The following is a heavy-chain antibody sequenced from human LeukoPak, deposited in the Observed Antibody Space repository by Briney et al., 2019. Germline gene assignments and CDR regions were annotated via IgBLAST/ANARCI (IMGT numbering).Heavy chain of an antibody. CDR1: GFPFNAYW. D-gene: IGHD6-13*01. V-gene: IGHV3-7*03. J-gene: IGHJ4*02. Sequence: GGSLRLSCAASGFPFNAYWMTWVRQAPGKGLEWVANIRQDGDTKYYVDSAKGRFTISRDNATNSLYLQMNSLRAEDTAIYYCARSLPYGTTWYGRSDFWGQGTLVTVSS. CDR2: IRQDGDTK. CDR3: ARSLPYGTTWYGRSDF.